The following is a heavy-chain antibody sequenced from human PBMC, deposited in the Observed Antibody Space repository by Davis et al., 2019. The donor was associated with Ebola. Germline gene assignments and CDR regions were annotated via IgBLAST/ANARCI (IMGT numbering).Heavy chain of an antibody. CDR3: ARSGRPGGGYNWFAY. CDR2: LDQDGSEI. D-gene: IGHD1-14*01. J-gene: IGHJ5*01. V-gene: IGHV3-7*03. Sequence: GESLKISCAASGFTFSGSAIHWVRQAPMKGLEWVASLDQDGSEIHYADSVRGRFTISRDNSRNSLFLQMHGLTVEDTAVYYCARSGRPGGGYNWFAYWGQGTLVTVSS. CDR1: GFTFSGSA.